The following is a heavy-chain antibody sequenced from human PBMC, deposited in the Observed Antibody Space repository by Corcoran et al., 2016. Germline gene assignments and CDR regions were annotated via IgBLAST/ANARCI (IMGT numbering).Heavy chain of an antibody. CDR3: ARGRGNTYDQHWFDP. CDR2: IFPDDSDI. V-gene: IGHV5-51*01. J-gene: IGHJ5*02. CDR1: GYTFSNYW. Sequence: EVQLVQSGAEVKKPGESLKISCKASGYTFSNYWIAWVRQMPGKGLEGMAFIFPDDSDIRYSPSFQGQVTISVDKSITTAYLQWSSLKASDTAMYYCARGRGNTYDQHWFDPWGQGTLVTVSS. D-gene: IGHD3-16*01.